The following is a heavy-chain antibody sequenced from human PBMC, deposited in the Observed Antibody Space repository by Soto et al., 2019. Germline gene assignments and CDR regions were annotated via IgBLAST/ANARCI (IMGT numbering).Heavy chain of an antibody. D-gene: IGHD2-15*01. CDR1: GGTFSSYA. CDR2: IIPIFGTA. J-gene: IGHJ6*02. Sequence: QVQLVQSGAEVKKPGSSVKVSCKASGGTFSSYAISWVRQAPGQGPEWMGGIIPIFGTANYAQKFQGRVTITADESTSTAYMELSSLRSEDTAVYYCARAYCSGGSCYELGMDVWGQGTTVTVSS. CDR3: ARAYCSGGSCYELGMDV. V-gene: IGHV1-69*01.